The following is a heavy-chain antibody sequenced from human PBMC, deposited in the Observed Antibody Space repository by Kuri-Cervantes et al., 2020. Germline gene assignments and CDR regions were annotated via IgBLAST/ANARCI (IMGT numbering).Heavy chain of an antibody. CDR1: GFTFSSYW. CDR3: ARARSSSGGYYTYGLGVWSYYYYGMDV. J-gene: IGHJ6*02. CDR2: IKQDGSEK. V-gene: IGHV3-7*01. Sequence: GGSLRLSCAASGFTFSSYWVSWVRQAPGKGLEWVANIKQDGSEKYYVDSVKGRFTISRDNAKNSRYLQMNSLRAEGTAVYYCARARSSSGGYYTYGLGVWSYYYYGMDVWGQGTTVTVSS. D-gene: IGHD3-3*01.